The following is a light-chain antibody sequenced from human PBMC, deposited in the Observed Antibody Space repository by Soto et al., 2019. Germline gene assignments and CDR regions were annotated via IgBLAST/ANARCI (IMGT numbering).Light chain of an antibody. CDR2: AAS. Sequence: DIQMTQSPSSLSASVGDRVTVTCRSSQSIGGYLNWYQQKPGQAPKLLMHAASTLQSGVPSRFSGSGSGTDYTLTISSLQPADFATYCCQQSYSNPFTFGPGTQVEIK. J-gene: IGKJ3*01. CDR1: QSIGGY. V-gene: IGKV1-39*01. CDR3: QQSYSNPFT.